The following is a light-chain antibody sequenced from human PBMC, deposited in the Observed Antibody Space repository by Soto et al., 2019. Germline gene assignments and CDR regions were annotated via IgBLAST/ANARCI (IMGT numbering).Light chain of an antibody. CDR1: NTDVGAYNY. Sequence: QSALTQPRSVSGSPGQSVTISCSGTNTDVGAYNYVSWYQQHPGKVPKLLIHEVSNRPSGVSNRFSGSKSGNTASLTISGLQAEDEADYYCLSKTSSISYVFGTGTKVTVL. CDR2: EVS. J-gene: IGLJ1*01. CDR3: LSKTSSISYV. V-gene: IGLV2-14*01.